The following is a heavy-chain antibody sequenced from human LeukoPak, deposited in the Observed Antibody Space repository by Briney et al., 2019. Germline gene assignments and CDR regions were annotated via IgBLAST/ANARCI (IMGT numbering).Heavy chain of an antibody. D-gene: IGHD2-2*02. CDR1: GGTFSSYA. Sequence: GSSVKVSCKASGGTFSSYAISWVRQAPGQGLEWMGGIIPIFGTANYAQKFQGRVTITADESTSTAYMELSSLRSEDTAVYYCAREGVSKPPRYCSSTSCYKGVFDYWGQGTLVTVSS. CDR2: IIPIFGTA. V-gene: IGHV1-69*01. J-gene: IGHJ4*02. CDR3: AREGVSKPPRYCSSTSCYKGVFDY.